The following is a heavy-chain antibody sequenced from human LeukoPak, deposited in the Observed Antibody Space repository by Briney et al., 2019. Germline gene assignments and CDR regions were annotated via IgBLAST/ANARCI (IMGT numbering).Heavy chain of an antibody. CDR3: AREGSGRFSRWYFDL. J-gene: IGHJ2*01. CDR1: GGSISNYY. CDR2: IDYSGST. Sequence: SETLSLTCSVSGGSISNYYWSWIRQPPGKGLEWIGYIDYSGSTDYNPSLKSRVTISIDTSKNQFSLNLNSVTAADTAVYYCAREGSGRFSRWYFDLWGRGTLVTVSS. D-gene: IGHD1-26*01. V-gene: IGHV4-59*01.